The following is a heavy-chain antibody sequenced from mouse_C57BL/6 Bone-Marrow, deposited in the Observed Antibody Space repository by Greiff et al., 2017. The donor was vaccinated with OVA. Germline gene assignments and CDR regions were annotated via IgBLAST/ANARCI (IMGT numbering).Heavy chain of an antibody. CDR2: IDPSDSET. CDR3: ARLYDGYPWFAY. Sequence: QVQLQQPGAELVRPGYSVKLSCKASGYTFTSYWMHWVKQRPIQGLEWIGNIDPSDSETHYNQKFKDKATLTVDKSSSTAYMQLSSLTSEDSAVYYCARLYDGYPWFAYWGQGTLVTVSA. D-gene: IGHD2-3*01. V-gene: IGHV1-52*01. CDR1: GYTFTSYW. J-gene: IGHJ3*01.